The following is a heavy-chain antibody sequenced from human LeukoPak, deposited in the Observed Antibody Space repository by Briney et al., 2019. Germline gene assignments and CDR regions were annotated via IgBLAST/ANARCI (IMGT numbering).Heavy chain of an antibody. Sequence: SETLSLTCAVYGGSFSGYYWSWIRQPPGKGLEWIGEINHSGSTNYNPSLKSRVTISVDTSKNQFSLKLSSVTAADTAVYYCARKIWTYYYGSGSEISFDPWGQGTLVTVSS. J-gene: IGHJ5*02. CDR1: GGSFSGYY. V-gene: IGHV4-34*01. D-gene: IGHD3-10*01. CDR2: INHSGST. CDR3: ARKIWTYYYGSGSEISFDP.